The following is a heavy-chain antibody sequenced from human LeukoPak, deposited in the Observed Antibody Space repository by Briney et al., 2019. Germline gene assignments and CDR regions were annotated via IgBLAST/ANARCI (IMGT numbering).Heavy chain of an antibody. CDR3: ASLLREYCSGGSRLFDY. J-gene: IGHJ4*02. CDR1: GFTFSSYS. Sequence: GGSLRLSCAASGFTFSSYSMTWVRQAPGKGLEWVSSISGSSSYIYYADSVKGRFTISRDNAKNSLYLQMNSLRAEDTAVYYCASLLREYCSGGSRLFDYWGQGTLVTVSS. V-gene: IGHV3-21*01. CDR2: ISGSSSYI. D-gene: IGHD2-15*01.